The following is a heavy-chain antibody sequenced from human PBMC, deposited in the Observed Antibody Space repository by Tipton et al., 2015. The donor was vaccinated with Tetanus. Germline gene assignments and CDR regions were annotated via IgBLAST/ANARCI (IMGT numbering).Heavy chain of an antibody. Sequence: LRLSCSVSGGSLRSGDHYWSWIRQPPGKGLEWLAYISSSGSTNSNYSLKSRITMSRDTSKNQFSLKLTSVTAADTAVYYCTRANHEFPKKGPFDSWGQGTLVIVS. V-gene: IGHV4-61*08. CDR1: GGSLRSGDHY. J-gene: IGHJ4*02. D-gene: IGHD3-10*01. CDR3: TRANHEFPKKGPFDS. CDR2: ISSSGST.